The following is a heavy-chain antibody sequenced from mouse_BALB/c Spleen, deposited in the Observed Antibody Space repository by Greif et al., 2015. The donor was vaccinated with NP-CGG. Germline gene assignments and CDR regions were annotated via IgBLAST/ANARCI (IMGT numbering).Heavy chain of an antibody. D-gene: IGHD2-4*01. Sequence: QVQLQQSGPGLVQPSQSLSITCTVSGFSLTSYGVHWVRQSPGKGLEWLGVIWRGGSTDYNAAFMSRLSITKDNSKSXVFFKMNSLQADATAIYYCAKERDYDGAMDYWGQGTSVTVSS. CDR2: IWRGGST. V-gene: IGHV2-5*01. CDR1: GFSLTSYG. J-gene: IGHJ4*01. CDR3: AKERDYDGAMDY.